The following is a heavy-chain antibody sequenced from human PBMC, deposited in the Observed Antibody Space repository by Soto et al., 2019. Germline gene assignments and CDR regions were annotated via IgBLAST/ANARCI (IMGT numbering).Heavy chain of an antibody. CDR1: GGSFTANY. D-gene: IGHD3-9*01. Sequence: SETLSLTCAVSGGSFTANYWAWVRQPPGKGLEWIGEVFHNGNTNYNPSLKSRVTVSADTSKNQFSLKLMSLSAADTAVYYCGRLEGLATISYYFDYWGQGALVTVSS. V-gene: IGHV4-34*12. CDR2: VFHNGNT. J-gene: IGHJ4*02. CDR3: GRLEGLATISYYFDY.